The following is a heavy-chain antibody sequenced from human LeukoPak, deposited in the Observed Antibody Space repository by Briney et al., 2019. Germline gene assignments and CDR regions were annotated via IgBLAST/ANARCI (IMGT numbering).Heavy chain of an antibody. J-gene: IGHJ3*02. Sequence: NAGESLKISCKGSGYSFTSYWIGWVRQMPGKGLEWMGIIYPGDSDTRYSPSFQGQVTISADKSISTAYLQWSSLKASDTAMYYCARLQGLKLEAEAFDIWGQGTMVTVSS. CDR3: ARLQGLKLEAEAFDI. D-gene: IGHD1-1*01. CDR1: GYSFTSYW. CDR2: IYPGDSDT. V-gene: IGHV5-51*01.